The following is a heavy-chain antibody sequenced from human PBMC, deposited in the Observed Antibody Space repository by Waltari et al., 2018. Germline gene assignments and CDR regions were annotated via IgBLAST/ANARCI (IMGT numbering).Heavy chain of an antibody. D-gene: IGHD4-17*01. CDR2: ISASGTFV. V-gene: IGHV3-21*02. CDR1: GFSFSSFG. J-gene: IGHJ1*01. CDR3: VRGRLTTVVTPWDF. Sequence: EVQLVESGGGLVKPGGSLRLVCTASGFSFSSFGMYCVLQAPGKGLECVSFISASGTFVYDVDSVKGRFTMSRDNAKNSVYLQLNGLRAEYTGEYYCVRGRLTTVVTPWDFWGQGTQVTVSS.